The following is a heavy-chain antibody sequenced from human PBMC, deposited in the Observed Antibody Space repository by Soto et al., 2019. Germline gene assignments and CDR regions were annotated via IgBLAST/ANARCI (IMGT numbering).Heavy chain of an antibody. CDR1: GGSFSGYY. Sequence: SETLSLTCAVYGGSFSGYYWSWILQPPGKGLEWIGEINHSGSTNYNPSLKSRITISVDTSKNQFSLKLSSVTAADTAVYYCARRDTRRDYYYYYMDVWGKGTTVTVSS. CDR2: INHSGST. CDR3: ARRDTRRDYYYYYMDV. V-gene: IGHV4-34*01. J-gene: IGHJ6*03.